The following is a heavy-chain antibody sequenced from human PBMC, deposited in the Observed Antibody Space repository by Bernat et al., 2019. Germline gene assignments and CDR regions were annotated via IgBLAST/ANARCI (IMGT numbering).Heavy chain of an antibody. CDR1: GFTFSSYG. D-gene: IGHD3-3*01. Sequence: QVQLVESGGGVVQPGRSLRLSCAASGFTFSSYGMHWVRQAPGKGLEWVAVIWYDGSNKYYADSVKGRFTISRDNSKNTLYLQMNSLRAEDTAVYYCARDGYYDFWSGYTYYFDYWGQGTLVTVSS. CDR3: ARDGYYDFWSGYTYYFDY. J-gene: IGHJ4*02. CDR2: IWYDGSNK. V-gene: IGHV3-33*01.